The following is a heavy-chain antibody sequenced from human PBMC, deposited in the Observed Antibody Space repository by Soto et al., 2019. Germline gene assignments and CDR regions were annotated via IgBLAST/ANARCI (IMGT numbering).Heavy chain of an antibody. CDR2: ISSSSTI. J-gene: IGHJ6*02. V-gene: IGHV3-48*02. CDR1: GFTFSSYG. Sequence: GGSLRLSCAASGFTFSSYGVNWVRQAPGKGLEWVSYISSSSTIYYVDSVKGRFTISRDNAKNSLYLQMNSLRDEDTAVYYCARDRAGAQYGLDVWGQGTTVTVSS. D-gene: IGHD1-26*01. CDR3: ARDRAGAQYGLDV.